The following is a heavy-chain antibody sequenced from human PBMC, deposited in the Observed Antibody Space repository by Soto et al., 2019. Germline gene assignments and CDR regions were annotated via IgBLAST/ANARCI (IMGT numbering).Heavy chain of an antibody. V-gene: IGHV3-7*01. Sequence: EVQLVESGGALVQPGGSLRLSCAASGFNFNNYWMSWVRQAPGKGLEWVATIRQDGGEKHYVDSVKGRFTISRDNAKNSRYLQMDSLRVEDTAVYYCAGGCGSSSCPYFFDYWGQGTLVTVSS. CDR3: AGGCGSSSCPYFFDY. J-gene: IGHJ4*02. CDR2: IRQDGGEK. D-gene: IGHD2-2*01. CDR1: GFNFNNYW.